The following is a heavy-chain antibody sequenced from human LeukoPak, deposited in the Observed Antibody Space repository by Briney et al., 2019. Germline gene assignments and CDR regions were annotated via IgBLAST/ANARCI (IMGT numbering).Heavy chain of an antibody. CDR3: AKDRHIIPALGY. CDR2: IRYDGSNT. D-gene: IGHD2-2*01. J-gene: IGHJ4*02. CDR1: GFTFSNYG. Sequence: GGSLRLSCAASGFTFSNYGMHWVRQAPGKGLEWVAFIRYDGSNTYYADSVKGRFTISRDNSKNTMYLQMNSLRAEDTAVYFCAKDRHIIPALGYWGQGTLVTVSS. V-gene: IGHV3-30*02.